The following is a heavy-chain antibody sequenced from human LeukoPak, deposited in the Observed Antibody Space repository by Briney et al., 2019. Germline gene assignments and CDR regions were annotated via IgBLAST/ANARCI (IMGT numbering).Heavy chain of an antibody. J-gene: IGHJ4*02. V-gene: IGHV3-23*01. CDR1: GFNFSSYA. Sequence: GGSLRHSCAAFGFNFSSYAMSWVRQAPGKGLEWVSAISGSGGSTYYADSVKGRFTIPRDNSKNTLYLQMNSLRAEDTAVYYCAKGAQKGVIPFDYWGQGTLVTVSS. CDR3: AKGAQKGVIPFDY. D-gene: IGHD3-16*02. CDR2: ISGSGGST.